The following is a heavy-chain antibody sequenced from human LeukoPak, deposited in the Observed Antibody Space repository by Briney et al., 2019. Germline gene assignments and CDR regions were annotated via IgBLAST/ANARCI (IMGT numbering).Heavy chain of an antibody. D-gene: IGHD3-10*01. V-gene: IGHV3-21*01. CDR3: ARDKSYYGSGSYSLDYYYGMDV. CDR2: ISSSSSYI. Sequence: GGSLRLSCAASGFTFSSYSMNWVRQAPGKGLEWVSSISSSSSYIYYADSVKGRFTISRDNAKNSLYLQMNSLRAEDTAVYYCARDKSYYGSGSYSLDYYYGMDVWGQGTTVTVSS. J-gene: IGHJ6*02. CDR1: GFTFSSYS.